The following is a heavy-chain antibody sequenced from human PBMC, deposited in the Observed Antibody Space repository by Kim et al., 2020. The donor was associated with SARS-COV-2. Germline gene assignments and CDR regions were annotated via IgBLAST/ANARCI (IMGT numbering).Heavy chain of an antibody. Sequence: ASVKVSCKASGYTFISYGIRWVRQAPGQGLEWMGWISAYNGDTNYAQNLQGRVTMTIDTSTSTAYMELRSLRSDDTAVYYCARDKGSIAAAGTLDYFDYWGQGTLVTVSS. J-gene: IGHJ4*02. CDR3: ARDKGSIAAAGTLDYFDY. CDR2: ISAYNGDT. D-gene: IGHD6-13*01. CDR1: GYTFISYG. V-gene: IGHV1-18*01.